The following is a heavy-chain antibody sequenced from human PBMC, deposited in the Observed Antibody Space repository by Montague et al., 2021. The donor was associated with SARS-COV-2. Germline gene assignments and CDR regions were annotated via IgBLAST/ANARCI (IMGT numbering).Heavy chain of an antibody. Sequence: SLRLSCAASGIPFRNYWMAWVRQFPGKGLQWVANINPDGSGKYYEDSVKGRFTISRDNARNSLSLLISSLRVEDTAVYYCATEEWNCFQYWGQGTLVTVSS. CDR1: GIPFRNYW. CDR3: ATEEWNCFQY. J-gene: IGHJ4*02. V-gene: IGHV3-7*03. D-gene: IGHD3-3*01. CDR2: INPDGSGK.